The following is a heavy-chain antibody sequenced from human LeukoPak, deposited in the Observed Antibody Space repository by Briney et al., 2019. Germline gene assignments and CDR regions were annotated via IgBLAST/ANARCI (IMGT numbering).Heavy chain of an antibody. Sequence: SETLSLTCAVSGGSISSGHWWSWVRQPPGKGLEWIGEISHSGSTTNNPSLKSRVTISVDKSKNQFSLKLSSVTAADTAMYYCARARAVAGTDQYYGMDVWGQGTTVTVSS. CDR3: ARARAVAGTDQYYGMDV. J-gene: IGHJ6*02. D-gene: IGHD6-19*01. CDR1: GGSISSGHW. CDR2: ISHSGST. V-gene: IGHV4-4*02.